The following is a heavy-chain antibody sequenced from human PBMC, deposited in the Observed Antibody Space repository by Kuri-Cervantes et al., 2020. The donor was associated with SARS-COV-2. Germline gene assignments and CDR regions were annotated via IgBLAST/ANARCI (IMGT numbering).Heavy chain of an antibody. Sequence: GGSLRLSCAASGFTFSSYWMHWVRQAPGKGLEWVAVISYDGSNKYYADSVKGRFTISRDNSKNTLYLQMNSLRAEDTAVYYCARPQGYCSGGSCPDAFDIWGQGTMVTVSS. V-gene: IGHV3-30-3*01. D-gene: IGHD2-15*01. CDR3: ARPQGYCSGGSCPDAFDI. CDR1: GFTFSSYW. J-gene: IGHJ3*02. CDR2: ISYDGSNK.